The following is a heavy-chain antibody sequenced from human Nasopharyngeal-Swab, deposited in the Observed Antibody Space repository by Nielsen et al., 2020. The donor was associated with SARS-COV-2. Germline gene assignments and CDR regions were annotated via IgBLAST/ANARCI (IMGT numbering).Heavy chain of an antibody. J-gene: IGHJ6*02. Sequence: ASVKVSCKASGYTFTSYAMNWVRQAPGQGLEWMGWINPNSGGTNYAQKFQGRVTMTRDTSISTAYMELSRLRSDDTAVYYCARDWHWNYGYYYYGMDVWGQGTTVTVSS. CDR1: GYTFTSYA. CDR3: ARDWHWNYGYYYYGMDV. CDR2: INPNSGGT. V-gene: IGHV1-2*02. D-gene: IGHD1-7*01.